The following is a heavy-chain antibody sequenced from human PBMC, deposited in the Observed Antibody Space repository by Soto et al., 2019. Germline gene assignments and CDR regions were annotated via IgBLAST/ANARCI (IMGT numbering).Heavy chain of an antibody. CDR1: GFTFSTYG. CDR3: AKDQGGGGSSSDY. J-gene: IGHJ4*02. Sequence: GGSLRLSCAASGFTFSTYGMHWVRQAPGKGLEWVAVISYDGSNKNYADSVKGRFIISRDNSKNTLYLQMNSLRAEDTAVYYCAKDQGGGGSSSDYWGQGTLVTVSS. CDR2: ISYDGSNK. D-gene: IGHD3-16*01. V-gene: IGHV3-30*18.